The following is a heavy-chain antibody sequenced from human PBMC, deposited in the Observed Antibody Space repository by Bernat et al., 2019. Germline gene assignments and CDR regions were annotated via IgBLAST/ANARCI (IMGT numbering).Heavy chain of an antibody. D-gene: IGHD5-24*01. J-gene: IGHJ5*02. CDR1: GYTFTGYY. Sequence: QVQLVQSGAEVKKPGASVKVSCKASGYTFTGYYMHWVRQAPGQGLEWMGWINPNSGGTNYAQKFQGRVTMTRDTSISTAYMELSRMRADDTAVYYCARESEIATTGGWFDPWGQGTLVTVSS. V-gene: IGHV1-2*02. CDR2: INPNSGGT. CDR3: ARESEIATTGGWFDP.